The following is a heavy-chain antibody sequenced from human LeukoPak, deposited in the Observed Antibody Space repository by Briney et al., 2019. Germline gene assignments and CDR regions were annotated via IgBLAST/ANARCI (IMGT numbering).Heavy chain of an antibody. V-gene: IGHV3-30*18. CDR1: GFTFSHYG. D-gene: IGHD4-17*01. CDR2: ISYDGNIK. CDR3: AKGVTVTTSTSPFEY. J-gene: IGHJ4*02. Sequence: PGRSLRLSCAASGFTFSHYGMHWVRQAPGKGLEWVAVISYDGNIKYYADSVKGRFTLSRDNSRNTLYLQMTSLRDDDTAVYYCAKGVTVTTSTSPFEYWGQGTLGTASS.